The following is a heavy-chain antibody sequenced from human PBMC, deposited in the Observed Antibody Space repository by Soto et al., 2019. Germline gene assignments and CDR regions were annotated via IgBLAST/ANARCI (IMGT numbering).Heavy chain of an antibody. V-gene: IGHV3-30-3*01. CDR2: ISYDGSNK. Sequence: GGSLRLSCAASGFTFSSYAMHWVRQAPGKGLEWVAVISYDGSNKYYADSVNGRFTISRDNSKNTLYLQMNSLRAEDTAVYYCARDYYSDMDVWGQGTTVTVSS. CDR1: GFTFSSYA. J-gene: IGHJ6*02. CDR3: ARDYYSDMDV.